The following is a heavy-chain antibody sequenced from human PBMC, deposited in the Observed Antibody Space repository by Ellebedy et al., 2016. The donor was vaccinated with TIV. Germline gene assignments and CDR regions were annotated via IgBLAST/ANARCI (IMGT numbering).Heavy chain of an antibody. Sequence: PGGSLRLSCAASGFTLNTYAMSWVRQAPGKGLEWVSSISGTGGSTWYADSVQGRFTISRDNSKNTLSLQMNSLRADDTAVYYCARLGYRSSWFDYWGQGALVTVSP. J-gene: IGHJ4*02. CDR2: ISGTGGST. D-gene: IGHD6-13*01. V-gene: IGHV3-23*01. CDR1: GFTLNTYA. CDR3: ARLGYRSSWFDY.